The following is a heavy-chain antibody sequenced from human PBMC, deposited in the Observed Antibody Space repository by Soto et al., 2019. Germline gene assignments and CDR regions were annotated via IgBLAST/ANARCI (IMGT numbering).Heavy chain of an antibody. CDR2: IYHSGST. Sequence: SETLSLTCAVSGGSISSGGYSWSWIRQPPGKGLEWFGYIYHSGSTYYNPSLKSRVTISVDTSKNQFSLKLSSVTAADTAVYYCARGSSGWYNRAYYYYYYGMDVWGQGTTVTVSS. D-gene: IGHD6-19*01. V-gene: IGHV4-30-2*01. CDR1: GGSISSGGYS. CDR3: ARGSSGWYNRAYYYYYYGMDV. J-gene: IGHJ6*02.